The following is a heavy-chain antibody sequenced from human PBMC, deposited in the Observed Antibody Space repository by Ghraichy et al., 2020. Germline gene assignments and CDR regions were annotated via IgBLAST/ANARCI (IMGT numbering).Heavy chain of an antibody. D-gene: IGHD3-22*01. CDR3: ARGPYDSSGYYYYYYGMDV. J-gene: IGHJ6*01. CDR2: INSDGSST. Sequence: WVSRINSDGSSTSYADSVKGRFTLSRDNAKNTLYLQMNSLRAEDTAVYYCARGPYDSSGYYYYYYGMDVW. V-gene: IGHV3-74*01.